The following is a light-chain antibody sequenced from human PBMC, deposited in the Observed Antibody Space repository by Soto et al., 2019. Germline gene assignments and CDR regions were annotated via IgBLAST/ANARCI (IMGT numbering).Light chain of an antibody. J-gene: IGKJ1*01. CDR2: AAS. CDR3: QQYDDYWT. CDR1: QSISTW. V-gene: IGKV1-5*03. Sequence: DIQMTQSPSTLSASVGDRVTTTCRASQSISTWLAWYQQKPGKAPKLMIYAASSLESGVPSRFSGSGSGTEFTLTISSLQPDDSATYYCQQYDDYWTFGQGTKVEIK.